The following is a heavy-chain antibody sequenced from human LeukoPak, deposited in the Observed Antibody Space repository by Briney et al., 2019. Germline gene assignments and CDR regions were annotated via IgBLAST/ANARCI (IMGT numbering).Heavy chain of an antibody. V-gene: IGHV4-4*07. CDR3: ASQGSAVVPAAIDY. D-gene: IGHD2-2*02. CDR2: IYTSGST. CDR1: GGSISSYY. Sequence: SETLSLTCTVSGGSISSYYWSWIRQPAGKGLEWIGRIYTSGSTNYNPSLKSRVTMSVDTSKNQFSLKLSSVTAADTAVYYCASQGSAVVPAAIDYWGQGTLVTVSS. J-gene: IGHJ4*02.